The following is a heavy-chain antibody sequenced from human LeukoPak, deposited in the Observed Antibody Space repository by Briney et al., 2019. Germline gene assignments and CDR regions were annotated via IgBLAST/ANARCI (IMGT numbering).Heavy chain of an antibody. J-gene: IGHJ6*03. Sequence: SETLSLTCAVSGYSISSGYYWGWIRQPPGKGLEWIGSIYHSGSTYYNPSLKSRVTTSVDTSKNQFSLKLSSVTAADTAVYYCVRHSAGKDYYYYMDVWGKGTTVTVSS. D-gene: IGHD1-26*01. CDR3: VRHSAGKDYYYYMDV. CDR1: GYSISSGYY. V-gene: IGHV4-38-2*01. CDR2: IYHSGST.